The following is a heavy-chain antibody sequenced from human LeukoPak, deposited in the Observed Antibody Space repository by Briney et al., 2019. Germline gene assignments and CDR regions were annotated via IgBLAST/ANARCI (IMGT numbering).Heavy chain of an antibody. CDR3: ARTYSSGWFLFDY. Sequence: PSETLSLTCTVSGVSISSSNSYWGWIRQPPGKGLEWIGSIYYSGSTYYNPSLKSRVTISVDTSKNQFSLKLSSVTAADTAAYYCARTYSSGWFLFDYWGQGTLVTVSS. D-gene: IGHD6-19*01. CDR1: GVSISSSNSY. J-gene: IGHJ4*02. CDR2: IYYSGST. V-gene: IGHV4-39*07.